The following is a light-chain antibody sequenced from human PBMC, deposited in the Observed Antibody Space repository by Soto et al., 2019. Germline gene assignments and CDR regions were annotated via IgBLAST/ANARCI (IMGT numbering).Light chain of an antibody. J-gene: IGKJ4*01. CDR2: GVS. CDR3: LQSYSSPLS. V-gene: IGKV1-39*01. CDR1: QTMSKY. Sequence: DVQMTQSPSSLSASVGDRVTITCRASQTMSKYLSWYQQKPGKAPKLLIYGVSTLQSGVPPRFSGSGSGTDFTLTITSLQPEDFATYYCLQSYSSPLSFGGGTKVEIK.